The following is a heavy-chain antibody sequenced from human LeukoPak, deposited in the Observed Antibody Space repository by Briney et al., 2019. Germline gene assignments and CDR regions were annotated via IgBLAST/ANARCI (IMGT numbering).Heavy chain of an antibody. D-gene: IGHD3-10*01. V-gene: IGHV4-61*02. CDR2: IYTSGST. CDR1: GGSISSGSYY. CDR3: ARDGGKLLWFGDHQASFDY. J-gene: IGHJ4*02. Sequence: SETLSLTCTVSGGSISSGSYYWSWIRQPAGKGLEWIGRIYTSGSTNYNPSLKSRVTISVDTSKNQFSLKLSSVTAADTAVYYCARDGGKLLWFGDHQASFDYWGQGTLVTVSS.